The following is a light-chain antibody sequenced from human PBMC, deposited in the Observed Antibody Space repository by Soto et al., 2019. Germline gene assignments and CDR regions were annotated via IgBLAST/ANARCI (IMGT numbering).Light chain of an antibody. Sequence: DIQITQSPSSLSASVGDRVTITCRASQSITYWLAWYQQKPGRAPKLLIYDVFNLQSGVPSRFSGSGSGTEFTLTISSLQPDDSATYYCQHYNSYSEAFGQGTKVELK. CDR2: DVF. CDR1: QSITYW. J-gene: IGKJ1*01. V-gene: IGKV1-5*01. CDR3: QHYNSYSEA.